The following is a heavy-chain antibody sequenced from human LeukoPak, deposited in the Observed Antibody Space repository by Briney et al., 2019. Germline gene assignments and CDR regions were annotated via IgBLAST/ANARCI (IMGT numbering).Heavy chain of an antibody. V-gene: IGHV4-39*07. D-gene: IGHD3-10*01. CDR3: ARKKHYGSGSQPWFDP. CDR1: GGSISSSSYY. CDR2: IYYSGST. Sequence: SETLSLTCTVSGGSISSSSYYWGWIRQPPGKGLEWIGSIYYSGSTYYNPSLKSRVTISVDTSKNQFSLKLSSVTAADTAVYYCARKKHYGSGSQPWFDPWGQGTLVTVSS. J-gene: IGHJ5*02.